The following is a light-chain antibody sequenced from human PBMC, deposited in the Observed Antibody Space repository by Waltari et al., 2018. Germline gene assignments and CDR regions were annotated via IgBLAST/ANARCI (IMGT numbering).Light chain of an antibody. CDR3: QQSYSSPWT. CDR2: KAS. Sequence: IQMTQSPSTLSASVGDRVSITCRASQSINNWLAWYQQKSGKAPKLLLYKASSLESGVPSRFSGSGYGTEFTLTISSLQPDDFATYYCQQSYSSPWTFGQGTKVEV. J-gene: IGKJ1*01. CDR1: QSINNW. V-gene: IGKV1-5*03.